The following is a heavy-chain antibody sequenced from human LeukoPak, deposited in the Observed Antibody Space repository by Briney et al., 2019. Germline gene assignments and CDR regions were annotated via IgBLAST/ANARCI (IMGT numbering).Heavy chain of an antibody. V-gene: IGHV3-9*01. J-gene: IGHJ4*02. Sequence: GGSLRLSCAASGFTFSSYAMSWVRQAPGKGLEWVSGISWNSGSIGYADSVKGRFTISRDNAKNSLYLQMNSLRAEDTALYYCAKDMQTIAAAGRKYYFDYWGQGTLVTVSS. CDR2: ISWNSGSI. CDR3: AKDMQTIAAAGRKYYFDY. CDR1: GFTFSSYA. D-gene: IGHD6-13*01.